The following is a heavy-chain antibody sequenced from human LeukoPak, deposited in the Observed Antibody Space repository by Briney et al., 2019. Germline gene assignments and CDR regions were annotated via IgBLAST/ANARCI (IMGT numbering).Heavy chain of an antibody. CDR2: IKGSGGTP. CDR1: GFTFSNYA. V-gene: IGHV3-23*01. CDR3: AKAVGYRGYQSFDY. J-gene: IGHJ4*02. Sequence: GGSLRLSCAASGFTFSNYAMAWVRQAPGKGLEWVSGIKGSGGTPYYADSVKGRFTISRDNSKNTLYLQMNSLRAEDTAAYYCAKAVGYRGYQSFDYWGQGTLVTVSS. D-gene: IGHD5-12*01.